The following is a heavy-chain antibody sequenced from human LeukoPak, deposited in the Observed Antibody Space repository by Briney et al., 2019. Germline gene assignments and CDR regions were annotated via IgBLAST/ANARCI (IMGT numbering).Heavy chain of an antibody. V-gene: IGHV1-58*01. CDR2: IVVGSGNT. CDR3: AADANYYYDSSGSAPDAFDI. Sequence: PVASVKVSCKASGFTFTSSAVQWVRQARGQRLEWIGWIVVGSGNTNYAQKFQERVTITRDMSTSTAYMELSSLRSEDTAVYYCAADANYYYDSSGSAPDAFDIWGQGTVVTVSS. J-gene: IGHJ3*02. CDR1: GFTFTSSA. D-gene: IGHD3-22*01.